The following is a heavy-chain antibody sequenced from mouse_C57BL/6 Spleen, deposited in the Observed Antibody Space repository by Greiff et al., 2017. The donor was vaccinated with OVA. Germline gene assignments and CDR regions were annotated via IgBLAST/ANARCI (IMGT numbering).Heavy chain of an antibody. CDR2: INYDGSST. V-gene: IGHV5-16*01. D-gene: IGHD1-1*01. CDR1: GFTFSDYY. J-gene: IGHJ1*03. CDR3: ARGDYNGYCDV. Sequence: EVKLVESEGGLVQPGSSMKLSCTASGFTFSDYYMAWVRQVPEKGLEWVANINYDGSSTYYLDSLKSRFIFTRDNAKNILYLQMSSLKSEDTATYYCARGDYNGYCDVGGTGTTVTVSS.